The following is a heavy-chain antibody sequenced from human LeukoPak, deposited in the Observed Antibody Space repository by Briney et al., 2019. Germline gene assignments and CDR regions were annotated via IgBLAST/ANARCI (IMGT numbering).Heavy chain of an antibody. Sequence: SSETLSLTCTVSGGSISSGDYYWSCIRQPPGKGLEWIGYIYYSGSTYYNPSLKSRVTISVDTSKHQSSLKLSSVTAADTAVYYCASEPELGLWFGELFSEVWGQGTLVTVSS. CDR1: GGSISSGDYY. CDR2: IYYSGST. J-gene: IGHJ4*02. CDR3: ASEPELGLWFGELFSEV. V-gene: IGHV4-30-4*01. D-gene: IGHD3-10*01.